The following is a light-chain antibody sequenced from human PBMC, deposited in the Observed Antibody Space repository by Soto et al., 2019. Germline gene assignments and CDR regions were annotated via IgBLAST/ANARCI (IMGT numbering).Light chain of an antibody. CDR2: DAS. V-gene: IGKV1-5*01. Sequence: DIQMTQSPSTLSASVGDRVTITCRASQGISTWLAWYQQRPGEAPKVLIYDASSLESGVPSRFSGSGSETEFTLTISSLQPDDFATYYCQQYNSYPFTFGPGTKVDIK. J-gene: IGKJ3*01. CDR3: QQYNSYPFT. CDR1: QGISTW.